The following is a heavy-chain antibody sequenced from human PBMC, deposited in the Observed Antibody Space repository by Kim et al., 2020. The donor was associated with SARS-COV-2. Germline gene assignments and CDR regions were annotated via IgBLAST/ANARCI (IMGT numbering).Heavy chain of an antibody. CDR1: GFTFSSYA. CDR2: ISGSGGST. D-gene: IGHD3-22*01. Sequence: GGSLRLSCAASGFTFSSYAMSWVRQAPGKGLEWVSAISGSGGSTYYADSVKGRFTISRDNSKNTLYLQMNSLRAEDTAVYYCAKDYLGWGDSSGYWTWGQGTLVTVSS. CDR3: AKDYLGWGDSSGYWT. J-gene: IGHJ4*02. V-gene: IGHV3-23*01.